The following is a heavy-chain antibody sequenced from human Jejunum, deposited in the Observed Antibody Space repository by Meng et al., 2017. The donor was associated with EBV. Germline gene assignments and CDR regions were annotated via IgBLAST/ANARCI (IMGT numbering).Heavy chain of an antibody. J-gene: IGHJ4*01. D-gene: IGHD7-27*01. V-gene: IGHV1-18*01. CDR2: IGTYNGNT. CDR1: GYTFTSFG. Sequence: HVHLVQSGAEVKKPGASGTVSCKASGYTFTSFGISWVRQAPGQGLEWVGWIGTYNGNTNYAQKLQDRLTVTTDTSTSTAYMELRGLRADDTAVYYCAIGYAAPGPLWGPIWGHGTLVTVSS. CDR3: AIGYAAPGPLWGPI.